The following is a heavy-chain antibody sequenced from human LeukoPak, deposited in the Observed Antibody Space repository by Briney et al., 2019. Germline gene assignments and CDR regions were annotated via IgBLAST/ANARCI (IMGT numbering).Heavy chain of an antibody. CDR2: IYSGGST. CDR1: GFTVSSIY. D-gene: IGHD3-10*01. V-gene: IGHV3-53*01. CDR3: ARLGGSGSPPFYYYGMDV. Sequence: GGSLRLSCAASGFTVSSIYMSWVRQAPGKGLEWVSVIYSGGSTYYADSVKGRFTISRDNSKNTLYLQMNSLRAEDTAVYYCARLGGSGSPPFYYYGMDVWGQGTTVTVSS. J-gene: IGHJ6*02.